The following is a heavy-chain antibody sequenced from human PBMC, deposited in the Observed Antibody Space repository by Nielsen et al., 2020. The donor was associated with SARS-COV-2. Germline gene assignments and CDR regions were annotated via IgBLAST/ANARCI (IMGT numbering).Heavy chain of an antibody. CDR2: ISSSSSYI. CDR1: GFTFSSYG. CDR3: ARAQAPQYSSGWYWRDWFDP. V-gene: IGHV3-21*01. D-gene: IGHD6-19*01. J-gene: IGHJ5*02. Sequence: GGSPRLSCAASGFTFSSYGMNWVRQAPGKGLEWVSSISSSSSYIYYADSVKGRFTISRDNAKNSLYLQMNSLRAEDTAVYYCARAQAPQYSSGWYWRDWFDPWGQGTLVTVSS.